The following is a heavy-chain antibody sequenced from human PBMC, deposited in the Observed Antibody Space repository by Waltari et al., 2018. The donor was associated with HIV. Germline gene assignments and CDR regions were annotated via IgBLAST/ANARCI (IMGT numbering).Heavy chain of an antibody. D-gene: IGHD1-1*01. CDR2: INPKNGVP. CDR3: ARIATTLTHRDWFDP. CDR1: GYTFIEPY. V-gene: IGHV1-2*02. J-gene: IGHJ5*02. Sequence: QVQLVQSGAAVKKPGDSVMVPCKSSGYTFIEPYIHWVRQAPGQGFEWMGWINPKNGVPKYAEKFQDRVAMTSDTAISTAYMTLSGLTSADTAVYFCARIATTLTHRDWFDPWGQGTLVTVSS.